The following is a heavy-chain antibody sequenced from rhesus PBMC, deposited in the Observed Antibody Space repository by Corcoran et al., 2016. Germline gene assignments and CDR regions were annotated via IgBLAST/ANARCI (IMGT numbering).Heavy chain of an antibody. CDR1: GFSLSTPGMR. D-gene: IGHD3-28*01. CDR3: ARGDYDSGYYGLDS. V-gene: IGHV2S2*01. J-gene: IGHJ6*01. CDR2: IDWDDDK. Sequence: QVTLKESGPALVKPTQTLTLTCTFSGFSLSTPGMRVSWIRQPPGKALEWLARIDWDDDKYYSTSLKSRLTISKDTSKNQVVLTMTNMDPVDTATYYCARGDYDSGYYGLDSWGQGVVVTVSS.